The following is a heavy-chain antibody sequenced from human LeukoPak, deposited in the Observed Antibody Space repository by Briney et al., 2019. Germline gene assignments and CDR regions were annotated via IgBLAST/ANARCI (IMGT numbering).Heavy chain of an antibody. CDR3: HQPVTLPA. V-gene: IGHV3-7*01. CDR1: GFTFGDYA. D-gene: IGHD2-2*01. CDR2: IKDDGSDK. Sequence: GGSLRLSCTASGFTFGDYAMSWVRQAPGKGLEWVAFIKDDGSDKHYVDSVRGRFTISRDNAQNSLYLQMNNLRAEDTAVYFCHQPVTLPAWGQGTLVTVSS. J-gene: IGHJ5*02.